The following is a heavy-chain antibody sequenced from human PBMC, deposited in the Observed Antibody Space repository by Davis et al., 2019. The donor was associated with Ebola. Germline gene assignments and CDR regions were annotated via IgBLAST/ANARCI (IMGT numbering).Heavy chain of an antibody. CDR2: IRQDGNEK. D-gene: IGHD1-1*01. J-gene: IGHJ4*02. CDR3: ARDDPRSGPLDN. Sequence: PGGSLRLSCAASGFIFGNYGMYWVRQAPGKGLEWVANIRQDGNEKYYVDSVKGRFAISRDNSNDSLFLQMNSLTAEDTAVYYCARDDPRSGPLDNWSQGTLVTVSS. V-gene: IGHV3-7*01. CDR1: GFIFGNYG.